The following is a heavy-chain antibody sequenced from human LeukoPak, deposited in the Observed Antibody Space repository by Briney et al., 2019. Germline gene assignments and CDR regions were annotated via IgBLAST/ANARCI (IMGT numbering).Heavy chain of an antibody. J-gene: IGHJ4*02. V-gene: IGHV4-31*03. CDR2: IYYSGST. CDR3: ARVSIAARQYYFDY. CDR1: GGSISSGGYY. D-gene: IGHD6-6*01. Sequence: SETLSLTCTVSGGSISSGGYYWSWIRQHPGKGLEWIGYIYYSGSTYYNPSLKSRVTISVDTSKNQFSLKLSSVTAADTAVYYCARVSIAARQYYFDYWGQGTLVTVSS.